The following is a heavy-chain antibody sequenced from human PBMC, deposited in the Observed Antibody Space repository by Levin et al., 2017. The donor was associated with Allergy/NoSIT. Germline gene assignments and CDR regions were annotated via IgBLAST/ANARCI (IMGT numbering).Heavy chain of an antibody. V-gene: IGHV3-21*01. J-gene: IGHJ6*02. CDR2: ISSSSSYI. CDR1: GFTFSSYS. Sequence: GESLKISCAASGFTFSSYSMNWVRQAPGKGLEWVSSISSSSSYIYYADSVKGRFTISRDNAKNSLYLQMNSLRAEDTAVYYCARDGQQLARDYYYYGMDVWGQGTTVTVSS. D-gene: IGHD6-13*01. CDR3: ARDGQQLARDYYYYGMDV.